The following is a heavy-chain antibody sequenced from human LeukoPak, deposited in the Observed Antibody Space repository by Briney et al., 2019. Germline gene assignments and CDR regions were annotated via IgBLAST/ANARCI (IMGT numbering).Heavy chain of an antibody. V-gene: IGHV3-48*03. J-gene: IGHJ4*02. D-gene: IGHD3-22*01. CDR2: ISSSGSTT. CDR3: ARDNYDSSGYYFD. Sequence: GGSLILSCAASGFTFSSYEMNWVRQAPGKGLEWVSYISSSGSTTHYADSVKGRFTISRDNAKKSLYLQMNSLRAEDTAVYYCARDNYDSSGYYFDWGQGTLVTVSS. CDR1: GFTFSSYE.